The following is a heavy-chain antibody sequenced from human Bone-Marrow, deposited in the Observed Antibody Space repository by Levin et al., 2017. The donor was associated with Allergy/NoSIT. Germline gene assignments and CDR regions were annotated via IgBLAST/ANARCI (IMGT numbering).Heavy chain of an antibody. V-gene: IGHV3-23*01. CDR2: ISGSGGST. CDR3: AKTHSSSCSVSINGTWFDP. D-gene: IGHD6-13*01. Sequence: GGSLRLSCAASGFTFSSYAMSWVRQAPGKGLEWVSAISGSGGSTYYADSVKGRFTISRDNSKTTLYLQMNSLRAEDTAVYYCAKTHSSSCSVSINGTWFDPWGQGTLVTVSS. CDR1: GFTFSSYA. J-gene: IGHJ5*02.